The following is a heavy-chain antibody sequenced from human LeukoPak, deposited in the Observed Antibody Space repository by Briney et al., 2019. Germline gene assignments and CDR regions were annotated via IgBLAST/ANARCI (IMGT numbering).Heavy chain of an antibody. CDR3: ERELLGYCSSTSCHTADWFDS. D-gene: IGHD2-2*01. V-gene: IGHV4-59*12. CDR2: IYYSGST. Sequence: SETLSLTCTVSGDSFSSYYWSWIRQPPGKGLEWIGYIYYSGSTNYNPSLKSRVTISVDTSKNQFSLKLSSVTAADTAAYYCERELLGYCSSTSCHTADWFDSWGQGTLVTVSS. J-gene: IGHJ5*01. CDR1: GDSFSSYY.